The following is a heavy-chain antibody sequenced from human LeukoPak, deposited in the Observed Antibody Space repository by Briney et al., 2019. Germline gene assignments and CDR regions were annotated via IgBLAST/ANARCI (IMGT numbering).Heavy chain of an antibody. CDR1: GYTFTGYY. Sequence: ASVKVSCKASGYTFTGYYMHWVRQAPAQGLEWMGWINPNSGATNYAQKLQGRVTMTRDTSISTAYMELSRLRSDDTAMYYCARDHGYGMDVWGQGTTVTVFS. J-gene: IGHJ6*02. V-gene: IGHV1-2*02. CDR3: ARDHGYGMDV. CDR2: INPNSGAT.